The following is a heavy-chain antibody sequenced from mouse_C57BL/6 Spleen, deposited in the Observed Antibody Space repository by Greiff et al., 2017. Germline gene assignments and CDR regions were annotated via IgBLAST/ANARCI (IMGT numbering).Heavy chain of an antibody. Sequence: VQLQQSGPELVKPGASVKISCKASGYTFTDYYLNWVKQSHGKSLEWIGDINPNNGGTSYNQKFKGKATLTVDTSSSTAYMELRSLTSEDSAVYYCARCTVVAEGAMDYWGQGPSVTVSS. CDR2: INPNNGGT. CDR1: GYTFTDYY. J-gene: IGHJ4*01. D-gene: IGHD1-1*01. V-gene: IGHV1-26*01. CDR3: ARCTVVAEGAMDY.